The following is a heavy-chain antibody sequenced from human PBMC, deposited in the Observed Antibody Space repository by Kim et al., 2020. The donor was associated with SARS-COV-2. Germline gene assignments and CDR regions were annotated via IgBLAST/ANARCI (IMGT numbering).Heavy chain of an antibody. D-gene: IGHD1-26*01. CDR1: GFTFSSYG. Sequence: GGSLRLSCAASGFTFSSYGMHWVRQAPGKGLEWVAVIWYDGSNKYYADSVKGRFTISRDNFKNTLYLQMNSLRAEDTAVYYCARDRLVGATSYGMDVWGQGTTVTVSS. CDR2: IWYDGSNK. V-gene: IGHV3-33*01. J-gene: IGHJ6*02. CDR3: ARDRLVGATSYGMDV.